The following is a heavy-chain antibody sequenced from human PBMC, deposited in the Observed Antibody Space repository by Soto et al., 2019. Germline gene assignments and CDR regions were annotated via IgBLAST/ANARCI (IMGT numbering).Heavy chain of an antibody. CDR1: GGSISSGDYY. V-gene: IGHV4-30-4*01. J-gene: IGHJ4*02. D-gene: IGHD1-26*01. CDR2: IYYSGST. CDR3: GRVNSGSYYPDYYFDY. Sequence: SETLSLTCTVSGGSISSGDYYWSWIRQPPGKGLEWIGYIYYSGSTYYNPSLKSRVTISVDTSKNQFSLKLSSVTAADTAVYYCGRVNSGSYYPDYYFDYWGQGTLVTVSS.